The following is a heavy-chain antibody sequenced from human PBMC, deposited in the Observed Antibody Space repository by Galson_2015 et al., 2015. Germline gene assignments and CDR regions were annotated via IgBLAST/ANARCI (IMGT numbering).Heavy chain of an antibody. CDR2: IKQDGSEK. D-gene: IGHD5-12*01. V-gene: IGHV3-7*03. Sequence: SLRLSCAASGFTFSSYWMSWVRQAPGKGLEWVANIKQDGSEKYYVDSVKGRFTISRDNAKNSLYLQMNSLRAEDTALYYCAKDAGGDSGYGNFDYWGQGTLVTVSS. CDR1: GFTFSSYW. CDR3: AKDAGGDSGYGNFDY. J-gene: IGHJ4*02.